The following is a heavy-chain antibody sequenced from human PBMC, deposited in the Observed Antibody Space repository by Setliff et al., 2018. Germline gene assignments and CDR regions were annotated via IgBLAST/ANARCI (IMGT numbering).Heavy chain of an antibody. CDR1: GGSISSRSYY. D-gene: IGHD2-2*01. CDR2: IYYSGST. Sequence: SETLSLTCSVSGGSISSRSYYWGWIRQPPGKGLEWIGSIYYSGSTYYNPSLKSRVTISVDTSKNQFSLKLSSVTAADTAVYYCARLYGGYCSSTSCFYFDYWGQGTLVTVSS. J-gene: IGHJ4*02. V-gene: IGHV4-39*01. CDR3: ARLYGGYCSSTSCFYFDY.